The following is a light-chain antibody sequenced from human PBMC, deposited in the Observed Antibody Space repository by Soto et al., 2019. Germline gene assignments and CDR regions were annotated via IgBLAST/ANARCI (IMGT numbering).Light chain of an antibody. CDR2: WAS. J-gene: IGKJ2*01. V-gene: IGKV4-1*01. Sequence: DIVMTQSPDSLAVSLGERATINCKSSQSVLYFSNNNNYLAWYQQKPGQSPKLLIYWASTRESGVPDRFGGSGAGTDYTRTISTLQAEEVAVKYCQQYDSTPNAFGQGTKLVI. CDR3: QQYDSTPNA. CDR1: QSVLYFSNNNNY.